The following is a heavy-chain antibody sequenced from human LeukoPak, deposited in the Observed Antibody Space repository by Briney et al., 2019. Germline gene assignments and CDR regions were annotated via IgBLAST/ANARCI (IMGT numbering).Heavy chain of an antibody. V-gene: IGHV3-21*01. D-gene: IGHD1-14*01. CDR3: ARVFFNQYGVDV. CDR2: ISSSSDYI. Sequence: GGSLRLSCAASGFTFSTCSMNWVRQAPGKGLEWVSSISSSSDYIYYADSVKGRFTISRDNAKNSLYLQMNSLRAEDTAVYYCARVFFNQYGVDVWGQGTTVTVSS. J-gene: IGHJ6*02. CDR1: GFTFSTCS.